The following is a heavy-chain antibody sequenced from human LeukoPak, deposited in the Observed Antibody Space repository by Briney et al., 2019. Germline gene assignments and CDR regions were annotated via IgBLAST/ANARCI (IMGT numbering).Heavy chain of an antibody. Sequence: PSETLSLTCAVSGGSISSGVYYWSWIRQPPGKGLEWIGYIYYSGSTNYNPSLKSRVTISVDTSKNQFSLKLSSVTAADTAVYYCARDRWYYDSSGYFDYWGQGTLVTVSS. D-gene: IGHD3-22*01. CDR3: ARDRWYYDSSGYFDY. CDR2: IYYSGST. J-gene: IGHJ4*02. CDR1: GGSISSGVYY. V-gene: IGHV4-61*08.